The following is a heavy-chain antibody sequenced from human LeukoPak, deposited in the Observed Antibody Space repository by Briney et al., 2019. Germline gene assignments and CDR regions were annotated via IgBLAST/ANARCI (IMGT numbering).Heavy chain of an antibody. CDR2: ISYDGSNK. D-gene: IGHD5-18*01. CDR1: GFTFSSYT. CDR3: GRDPSYGLYYYYYYGMDV. V-gene: IGHV3-30-3*01. J-gene: IGHJ6*02. Sequence: GGSLRLSCAASGFTFSSYTMHWVRQAPGKGLEGVAVISYDGSNKYYAASVKGRFTISRDNAKNSLYLQMNSLRDEDTAVYYCGRDPSYGLYYYYYYGMDVWGQGTAVTVSS.